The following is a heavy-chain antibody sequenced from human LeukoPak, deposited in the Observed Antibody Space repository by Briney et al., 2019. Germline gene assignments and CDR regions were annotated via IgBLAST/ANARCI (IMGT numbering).Heavy chain of an antibody. CDR1: GFTFSDYY. V-gene: IGHV3-15*01. Sequence: GGSLRLSCAASGFTFSDYYMSWVRQAPGKGLEWVGRIKSKTDGGTTDYPSPVKGRFTIARDKSKTTLELQMNSPKTEDTAVSYCTTDRVVPAATRNYWGQGTLVTVSS. J-gene: IGHJ4*02. D-gene: IGHD2-2*01. CDR3: TTDRVVPAATRNY. CDR2: IKSKTDGGTT.